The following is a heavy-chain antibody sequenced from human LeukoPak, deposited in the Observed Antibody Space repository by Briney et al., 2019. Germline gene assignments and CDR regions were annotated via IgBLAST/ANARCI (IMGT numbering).Heavy chain of an antibody. CDR1: GFTFSDYY. CDR3: ARDYTTSLRGRIAAAVDY. Sequence: GGSLRLSCAASGFTFSDYYMSWIRQAPGKGLEWVSYISSSAIFYADSVKGRFIISRDNAKNSLYLQMNSLRAEDTAVYYCARDYTTSLRGRIAAAVDYWGQGTLVTVSS. J-gene: IGHJ4*02. CDR2: ISSSAI. D-gene: IGHD6-13*01. V-gene: IGHV3-11*04.